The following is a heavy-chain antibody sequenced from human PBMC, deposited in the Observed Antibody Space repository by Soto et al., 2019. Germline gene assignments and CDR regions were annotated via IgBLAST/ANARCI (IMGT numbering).Heavy chain of an antibody. CDR2: IYYNGST. CDR1: GGSITSSSYY. D-gene: IGHD3-3*01. J-gene: IGHJ5*02. CDR3: ARAYYDFWSGYWRWFDP. V-gene: IGHV4-61*05. Sequence: SETLSLTCTVSGGSITSSSYYWGWIRQPPGKGLEWIGFIYYNGSTNYNPSLKSRVTISVDTSKNQFSLKLSSVTAADTAVYYCARAYYDFWSGYWRWFDPWGQGTLVTVSS.